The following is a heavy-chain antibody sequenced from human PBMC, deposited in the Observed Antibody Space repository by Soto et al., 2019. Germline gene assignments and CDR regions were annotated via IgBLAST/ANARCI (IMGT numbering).Heavy chain of an antibody. CDR2: IYYSGST. CDR1: GGSISSSSYY. J-gene: IGHJ4*02. Sequence: QLQLQESGPGLVKPSETLSLTCTVSGGSISSSSYYWGWIRQPPGKGLEWIGSIYYSGSTYYNPSLKSRVTISVDTSKNQFSLKLSSVTAADTAVYYCAMVVAATLPDYCGQGTLVTVSS. V-gene: IGHV4-39*01. CDR3: AMVVAATLPDY. D-gene: IGHD2-15*01.